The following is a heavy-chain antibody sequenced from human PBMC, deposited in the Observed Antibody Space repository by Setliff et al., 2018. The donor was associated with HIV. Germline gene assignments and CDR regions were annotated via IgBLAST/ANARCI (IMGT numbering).Heavy chain of an antibody. CDR2: ISGSGGST. J-gene: IGHJ5*02. Sequence: GGSLRLSCAASGFTFSSYAMSWVRQAPGKGLEWVSAISGSGGSTYYADSVKGRFTISRDNSKNTPYLQMNSLRAEDTAVYYCAKGGYSSSWAPNWFDPWGQGTLVTVSS. V-gene: IGHV3-23*01. D-gene: IGHD6-13*01. CDR3: AKGGYSSSWAPNWFDP. CDR1: GFTFSSYA.